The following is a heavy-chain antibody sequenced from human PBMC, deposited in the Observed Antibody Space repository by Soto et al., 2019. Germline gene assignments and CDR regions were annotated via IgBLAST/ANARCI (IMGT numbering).Heavy chain of an antibody. J-gene: IGHJ4*02. V-gene: IGHV3-23*01. CDR1: GLTLRSYA. CDR3: ARDGLTFGGD. Sequence: EGQLLQSGGDLVQPGGSLRLSCAGSGLTLRSYAMTWIRQTPEKGLEWVSTISGRSGVPSYADSVNGRFTVSRDNARSTLYLQMNSLRLDDTAVYFCARDGLTFGGDWGQGTLVAVSS. D-gene: IGHD3-16*01. CDR2: ISGRSGVP.